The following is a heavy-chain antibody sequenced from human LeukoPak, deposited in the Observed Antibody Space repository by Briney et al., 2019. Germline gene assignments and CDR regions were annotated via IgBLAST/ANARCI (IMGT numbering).Heavy chain of an antibody. CDR1: GGSISSYY. J-gene: IGHJ4*02. CDR3: AREHGYYYDRSGYYYDY. V-gene: IGHV4-4*07. CDR2: IYTSGST. D-gene: IGHD3-22*01. Sequence: SETLSLTCTVSGGSISSYYWSWIRQPAGKGLEWIGRIYTSGSTNYNPSLKSRVTMSVDTSKNQFSLKLSSVTAADTAVYYCAREHGYYYDRSGYYYDYWGQGTLVTVSS.